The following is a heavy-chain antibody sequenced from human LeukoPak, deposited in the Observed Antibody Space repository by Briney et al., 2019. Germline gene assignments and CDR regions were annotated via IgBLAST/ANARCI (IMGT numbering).Heavy chain of an antibody. CDR2: TAWNTGNT. CDR1: GFTFDDYA. Sequence: GGSLRLSCAASGFTFDDYAMHWVRQAPGKGLEWASGTAWNTGNTGYADSVKGRFTISRDNAENSLYLQMNSLRDEDTAVYYCISDLCGRDDQWGRGTLVTVSS. D-gene: IGHD1-1*01. V-gene: IGHV3-9*01. J-gene: IGHJ5*02. CDR3: ISDLCGRDDQ.